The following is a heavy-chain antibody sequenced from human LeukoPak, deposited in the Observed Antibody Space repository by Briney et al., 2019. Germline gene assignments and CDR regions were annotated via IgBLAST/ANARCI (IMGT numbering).Heavy chain of an antibody. J-gene: IGHJ4*02. CDR2: IYHSGST. CDR3: ARERFLEWLLSGYFDY. D-gene: IGHD3-3*01. CDR1: GYSISSGYY. V-gene: IGHV4-38-2*02. Sequence: PSETLSLTCAVSGYSISSGYYWGWIRQPPGKGLEWIGSIYHSGSTYYNPSLKSRVTISVDTSKNQFSLKLSSVTAADTAAYYCARERFLEWLLSGYFDYWGQGTLVTVSS.